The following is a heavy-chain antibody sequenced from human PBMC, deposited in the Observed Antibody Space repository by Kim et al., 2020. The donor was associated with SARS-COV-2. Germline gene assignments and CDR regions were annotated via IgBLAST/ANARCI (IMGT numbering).Heavy chain of an antibody. V-gene: IGHV3-30-3*01. CDR2: ISYDGSNK. CDR3: ARGFQGSPQEGRGY. CDR1: GFTFSSYA. D-gene: IGHD2-15*01. J-gene: IGHJ4*02. Sequence: GGSLRLSCAASGFTFSSYAMHWVRQAPGKGLEWVAVISYDGSNKYYADSVKGRFTISRDNSKNTLYLQMNSLRAEDTAVYYCARGFQGSPQEGRGYWGQGTLVTVSS.